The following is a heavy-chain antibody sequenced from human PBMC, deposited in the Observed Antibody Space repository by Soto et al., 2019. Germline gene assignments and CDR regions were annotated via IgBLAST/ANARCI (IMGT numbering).Heavy chain of an antibody. CDR2: INHSGST. CDR3: ARAPVRMGFDP. Sequence: QVQLQQWGAGLLKPSETLSLTCAVYGGSFSGYYWSWIRQPPGKGLEWIGEINHSGSTNYNPSLNSRVTISVDTSKNQFSLKLSSVTAADTAVYYCARAPVRMGFDPWGQGTLVTVSS. V-gene: IGHV4-34*01. CDR1: GGSFSGYY. J-gene: IGHJ5*02. D-gene: IGHD1-26*01.